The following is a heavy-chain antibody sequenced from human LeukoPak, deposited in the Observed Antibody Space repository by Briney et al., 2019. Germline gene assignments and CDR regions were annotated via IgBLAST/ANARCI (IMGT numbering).Heavy chain of an antibody. J-gene: IGHJ6*02. CDR2: ISYDGSNK. CDR1: GFTFSSYA. V-gene: IGHV3-30-3*01. CDR3: ARDKGGVVVPAAIFSV. Sequence: GRSLRLSCAASGFTFSSYAIHWVRQAPGKGLEWVAVISYDGSNKYYADSVKGRFTISRDNSKNTLYLQMNSLRAEDTAVYYCARDKGGVVVPAAIFSVWGQGTTVTVSS. D-gene: IGHD2-2*02.